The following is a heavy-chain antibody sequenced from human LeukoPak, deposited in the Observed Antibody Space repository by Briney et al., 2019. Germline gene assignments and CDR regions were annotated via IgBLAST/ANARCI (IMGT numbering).Heavy chain of an antibody. CDR2: INQDGSEK. V-gene: IGHV3-7*01. CDR3: ARGGQYFGGK. CDR1: GFTFSLYW. Sequence: GGSLRLSCAASGFTFSLYWMTWVRQAPGKGLQWVANINQDGSEKYYMDSVKGRFTISRDDSKNSLYLQMNSLRADDTAVYYCARGGQYFGGKWGQGTLVTVSS. D-gene: IGHD3-10*01. J-gene: IGHJ4*02.